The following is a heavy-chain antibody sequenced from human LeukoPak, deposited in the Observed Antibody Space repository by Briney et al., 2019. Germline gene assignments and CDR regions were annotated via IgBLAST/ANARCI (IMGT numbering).Heavy chain of an antibody. D-gene: IGHD2/OR15-2a*01. J-gene: IGHJ4*02. V-gene: IGHV1-2*02. Sequence: RWASVKVSCKASGYTFTGYYMHWVRQAPGQGLEWMGWINPNSGGTNYAQKFQGRVTMTRNTSISTAYMELSSLRSEDTAVYYCARGRWGISDDIDYWGQGTLVTVSS. CDR3: ARGRWGISDDIDY. CDR1: GYTFTGYY. CDR2: INPNSGGT.